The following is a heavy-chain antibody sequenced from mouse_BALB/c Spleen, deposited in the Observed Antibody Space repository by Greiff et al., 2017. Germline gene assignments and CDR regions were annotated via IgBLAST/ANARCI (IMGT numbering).Heavy chain of an antibody. J-gene: IGHJ4*01. V-gene: IGHV1S81*02. CDR1: GYTFTSYY. CDR3: TRAGPSLYGNYPYYAIDY. Sequence: QVQLQQSGAELVKPGASVKLSCKASGYTFTSYYMYWVKQRPGQGLEWIGEINPSNGGTNFNEKFKSKATLTVDKSSSTAYMQLSSLTSEDSAVYYCTRAGPSLYGNYPYYAIDYWGQGTSVTVSS. D-gene: IGHD2-1*01. CDR2: INPSNGGT.